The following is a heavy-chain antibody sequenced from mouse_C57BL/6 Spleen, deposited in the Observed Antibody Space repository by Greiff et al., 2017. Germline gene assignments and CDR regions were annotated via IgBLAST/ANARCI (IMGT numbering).Heavy chain of an antibody. CDR3: ATYDSNCYARDY. Sequence: VQLKESGGGLVKPGGSLKLSCAASGFTFSASGMHWVRQAPEKGLEWVAYISSGSRNIYYADTVKGRFTLSRDNAKNTLFLQMTSLRSEDTAMYYCATYDSNCYARDYWGQGTSVTVSS. D-gene: IGHD2-5*01. V-gene: IGHV5-17*01. CDR1: GFTFSASG. J-gene: IGHJ4*01. CDR2: ISSGSRNI.